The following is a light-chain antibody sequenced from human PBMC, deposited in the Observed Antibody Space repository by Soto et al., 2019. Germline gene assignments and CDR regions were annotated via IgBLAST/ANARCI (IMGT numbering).Light chain of an antibody. CDR3: CSYAGSSLGV. Sequence: QSVLTQPRSVSGSPGQSVTISCTGTSSDVGGYNYVSWYQQHPGKAPKLMIYDVSKRPSGVPDRFSGSKSGNTASLTISGLQAEDEADYYCCSYAGSSLGVFGGGTKVTVL. V-gene: IGLV2-11*01. CDR2: DVS. CDR1: SSDVGGYNY. J-gene: IGLJ2*01.